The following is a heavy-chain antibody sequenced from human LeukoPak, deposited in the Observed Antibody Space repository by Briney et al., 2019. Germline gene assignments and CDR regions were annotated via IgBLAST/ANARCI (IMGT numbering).Heavy chain of an antibody. J-gene: IGHJ4*02. D-gene: IGHD3-22*01. CDR3: AKNWDDYDSSGPIDH. Sequence: PGGSLRLSCAVSGFSFSAYAMSWVRQAPGKGLEWVSGIGASGLNTYYADTVKGRLTISRDNSNNAVYLQLYSLRVDDTAVYYCAKNWDDYDSSGPIDHWGQGALVTVSS. CDR1: GFSFSAYA. CDR2: IGASGLNT. V-gene: IGHV3-23*01.